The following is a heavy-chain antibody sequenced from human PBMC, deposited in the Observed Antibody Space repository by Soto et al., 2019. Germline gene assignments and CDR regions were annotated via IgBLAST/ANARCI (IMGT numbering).Heavy chain of an antibody. CDR1: GASVNTGDYY. J-gene: IGHJ1*01. D-gene: IGHD1-7*01. Sequence: VQLQGSGPGLVKPSQTLSLTCTVSGASVNTGDYYWGYIRQSPGKGLEWLGYIFYSGDTYYNPSLRSRASISLNTSRNQISLTLTFVTDADTAVYFCVGTGTTDDFWGQGTLVTVSS. CDR3: VGTGTTDDF. CDR2: IFYSGDT. V-gene: IGHV4-30-4*01.